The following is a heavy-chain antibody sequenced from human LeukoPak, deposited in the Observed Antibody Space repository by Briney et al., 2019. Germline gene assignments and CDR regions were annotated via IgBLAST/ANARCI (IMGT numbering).Heavy chain of an antibody. CDR3: AEGYGYFDY. D-gene: IGHD2-15*01. J-gene: IGHJ4*02. CDR1: GFTFSTYS. Sequence: GGSLRLSCAASGFTFSTYSMNWVRHAPGKGLEWVSSISISSHYIYYADSVKGRFTISRDNAKNSLYLQMTSLRAEDTALSSCAEGYGYFDYWGQGTLVTVSS. CDR2: ISISSHYI. V-gene: IGHV3-21*01.